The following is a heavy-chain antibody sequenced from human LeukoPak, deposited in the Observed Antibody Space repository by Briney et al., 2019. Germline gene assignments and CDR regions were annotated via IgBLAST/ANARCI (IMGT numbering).Heavy chain of an antibody. CDR1: GFTFSSYG. Sequence: GGSLRLSCAASGFTFSSYGMHWVRQAPGKGLEWVAVISYDGSNKYYADSVKGRFTISRDNSKNTLYLQMNSLRAEDTAVYYCAKDRDYYDSSGYYCFDYWGQGTLVTVSS. CDR2: ISYDGSNK. D-gene: IGHD3-22*01. J-gene: IGHJ4*02. V-gene: IGHV3-30*18. CDR3: AKDRDYYDSSGYYCFDY.